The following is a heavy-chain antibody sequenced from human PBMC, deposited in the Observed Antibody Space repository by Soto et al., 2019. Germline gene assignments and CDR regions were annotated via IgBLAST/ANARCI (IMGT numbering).Heavy chain of an antibody. V-gene: IGHV3-11*01. CDR1: GFTFSDYY. CDR2: ISSSGSTI. D-gene: IGHD2-2*01. J-gene: IGHJ6*02. Sequence: VQLVESGGGLVKPGGSLRLSCAASGFTFSDYYMSWIRQAPGKGLEWVSYISSSGSTIYYADSVKGRFTISRDNAKNSLYLQMNSLRAEDTAVYYCARDHDIVVVPAAYYYYGMDVWGQGTTVTVSS. CDR3: ARDHDIVVVPAAYYYYGMDV.